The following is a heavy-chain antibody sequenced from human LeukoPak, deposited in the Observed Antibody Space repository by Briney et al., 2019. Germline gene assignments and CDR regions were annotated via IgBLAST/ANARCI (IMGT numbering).Heavy chain of an antibody. CDR2: IKQDGSEK. D-gene: IGHD5-18*01. CDR1: GFTFSSYW. J-gene: IGHJ6*03. V-gene: IGHV3-7*01. Sequence: GGSLRLSCAASGFTFSSYWMSWVRQAPGKGLEWVANIKQDGSEKCYVDSVKGRFTISRDNAKNSLYLQMNSLRAEDTAVYYCARVSVQLSYYYMDVWGKGTTVTVSS. CDR3: ARVSVQLSYYYMDV.